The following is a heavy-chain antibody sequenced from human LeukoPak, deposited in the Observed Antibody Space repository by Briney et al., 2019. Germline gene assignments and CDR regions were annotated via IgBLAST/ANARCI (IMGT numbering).Heavy chain of an antibody. CDR3: ARDHIAAAGRLGP. D-gene: IGHD6-13*01. CDR2: ISSSGSTI. V-gene: IGHV3-48*03. Sequence: GGSLRLSCAASGFTFSSYEMNWVRQAPGKGLEWVSYISSSGSTIYYADSVKGRFTISRGNAKNSLYLQMNSLRAEDTAVYYCARDHIAAAGRLGPWGQGTLVTVSS. J-gene: IGHJ5*02. CDR1: GFTFSSYE.